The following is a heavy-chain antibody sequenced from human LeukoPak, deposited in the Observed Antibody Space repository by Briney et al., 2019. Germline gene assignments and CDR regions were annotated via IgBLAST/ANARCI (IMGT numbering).Heavy chain of an antibody. Sequence: GGSLRLSCAASGSTFSRYAMSWVRQAPGNGLEWVSAISGSGGTTYYADSVKGRFTISRDNSKSTLYLQMNSLRAEDTAVYYCAKEDCGVDCSTFDYWGQGTLVTVSS. D-gene: IGHD2-21*02. V-gene: IGHV3-23*01. J-gene: IGHJ4*02. CDR3: AKEDCGVDCSTFDY. CDR2: ISGSGGTT. CDR1: GSTFSRYA.